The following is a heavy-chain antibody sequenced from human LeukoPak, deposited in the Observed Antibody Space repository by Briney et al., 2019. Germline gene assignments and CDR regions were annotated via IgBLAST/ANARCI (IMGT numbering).Heavy chain of an antibody. D-gene: IGHD6-13*01. CDR2: ISFDGSEK. CDR3: ARSPGPAAVGFDY. V-gene: IGHV3-30*04. Sequence: GGPLRLSCAASGFKFYSYAMHWVRQAPGKGLEWVASISFDGSEKYYRDSVKGRFTISRGNSKNTVSLQMNSLRPEDTAVYYCARSPGPAAVGFDYWGQGTLVTVSS. J-gene: IGHJ4*02. CDR1: GFKFYSYA.